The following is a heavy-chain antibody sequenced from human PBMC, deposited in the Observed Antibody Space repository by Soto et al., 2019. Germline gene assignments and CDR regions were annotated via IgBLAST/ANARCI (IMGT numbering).Heavy chain of an antibody. CDR2: IYWVDDK. J-gene: IGHJ3*02. Sequence: QITLKESGPTLVKPTQTLTLTCTFSGFSLSTSGVGVGWIRQPPGKALEWLALIYWVDDKRYSPSLKSRLTITNDTSKNQVVLTMTNMDPVDTATYFRAHRQWIQRAFDIWGQGTMVTVSS. D-gene: IGHD5-18*01. CDR1: GFSLSTSGVG. V-gene: IGHV2-5*02. CDR3: AHRQWIQRAFDI.